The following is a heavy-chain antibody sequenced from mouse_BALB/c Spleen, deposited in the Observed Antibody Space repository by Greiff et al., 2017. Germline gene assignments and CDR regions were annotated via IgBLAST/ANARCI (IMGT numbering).Heavy chain of an antibody. V-gene: IGHV7-3*02. CDR3: ARGRYDFDY. D-gene: IGHD2-14*01. J-gene: IGHJ2*01. CDR2: IRNKANGYTT. CDR1: GFTFTDYY. Sequence: EVQGVESGGGLVQPGGSLRLSCATSGFTFTDYYMSWVRQPPGKALEWLGFIRNKANGYTTEYSASVKGRFTISRDNSQSILYLQMNTLRAEDSATYYCARGRYDFDYWGQGTTLTVSS.